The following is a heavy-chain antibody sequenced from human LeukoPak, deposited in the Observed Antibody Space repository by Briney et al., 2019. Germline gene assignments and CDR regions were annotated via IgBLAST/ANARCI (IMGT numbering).Heavy chain of an antibody. V-gene: IGHV3-30*04. D-gene: IGHD2-2*01. CDR3: ARGYCSSTSCSTLDY. CDR1: GFTCSSYA. Sequence: GGSLRLSCAASGFTCSSYAMHWVRQAPGKGLEWVAVISYDGSNKYYADSVKGRFTISRDNSKNTLYLQMNSLRAEDTAVYYCARGYCSSTSCSTLDYWGQGTLVTVSS. J-gene: IGHJ4*02. CDR2: ISYDGSNK.